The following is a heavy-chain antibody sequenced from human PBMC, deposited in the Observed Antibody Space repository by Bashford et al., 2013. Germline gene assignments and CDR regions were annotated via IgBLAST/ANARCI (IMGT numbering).Heavy chain of an antibody. Sequence: GGSLRLSCADSDFSVSSSDMTWVRQAPGKGLEWVSSLYTAGSTYYADSVKGRFTISRDNSKNTLYLQMNSLRAEDTAVYYCARDKVGQWSWSLDSWGQGTLVTVSS. J-gene: IGHJ4*02. CDR1: DFSVSSSD. CDR3: ARDKVGQWSWSLDS. CDR2: LYTAGST. V-gene: IGHV3-53*01. D-gene: IGHD4/OR15-4a*01.